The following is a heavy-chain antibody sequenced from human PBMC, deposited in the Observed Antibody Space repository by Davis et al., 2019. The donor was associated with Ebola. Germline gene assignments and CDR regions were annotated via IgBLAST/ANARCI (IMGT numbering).Heavy chain of an antibody. J-gene: IGHJ2*01. V-gene: IGHV3-23*01. CDR3: AIFRAKSGSFDL. D-gene: IGHD3-22*01. CDR2: ISGSGGTT. Sequence: GESLKISCAASGFTFSSYSMNWVRQAPGKGLEWVSVISGSGGTTYYADSVKGRFIISRDKSSNTLYLQMNSPRADDTAVYYCAIFRAKSGSFDLWGRGTLVTVSS. CDR1: GFTFSSYS.